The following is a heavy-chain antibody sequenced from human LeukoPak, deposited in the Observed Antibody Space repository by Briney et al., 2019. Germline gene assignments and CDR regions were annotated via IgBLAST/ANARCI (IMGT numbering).Heavy chain of an antibody. J-gene: IGHJ4*02. CDR1: GGTFSSYA. Sequence: GASVKVSCKASGGTFSSYAITWVRQAPGLGLEWMGRIIPTLEVANYAQKFHGRVTITADKSTSTAYMELSSLRPEDTAVYYCARVISGTWLWFWGQGTLVTVSS. D-gene: IGHD1-14*01. CDR3: ARVISGTWLWF. CDR2: IIPTLEVA. V-gene: IGHV1-69*04.